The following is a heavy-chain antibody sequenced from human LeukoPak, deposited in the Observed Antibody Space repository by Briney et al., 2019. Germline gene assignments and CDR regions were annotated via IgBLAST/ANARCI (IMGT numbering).Heavy chain of an antibody. J-gene: IGHJ3*02. V-gene: IGHV3-48*03. CDR3: AKDHDTAYAFDI. CDR2: ISSSGSTI. CDR1: GFTFSSYE. Sequence: GGSLRLSCAASGFTFSSYEMNWVRQAPGKGLEWVSYISSSGSTIYYADSVKGRFTISRDNSKNTLYLQMNSLRAEDTAVYCCAKDHDTAYAFDIWGQGTMVTVSS. D-gene: IGHD5-18*01.